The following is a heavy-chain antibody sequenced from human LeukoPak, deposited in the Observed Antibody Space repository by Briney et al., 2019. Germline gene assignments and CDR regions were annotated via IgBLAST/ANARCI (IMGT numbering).Heavy chain of an antibody. CDR3: ARDYYDSSFDY. J-gene: IGHJ4*02. CDR2: IYYSGST. D-gene: IGHD3-22*01. Sequence: SETLSLTCTVSGGSISSYYRSWIRQPPGKGLEWIGYIYYSGSTNYNPSLKSRVTISVDTSKNQFSLKLSSVTAADTAVYYCARDYYDSSFDYWGQGTLVTVSS. CDR1: GGSISSYY. V-gene: IGHV4-59*01.